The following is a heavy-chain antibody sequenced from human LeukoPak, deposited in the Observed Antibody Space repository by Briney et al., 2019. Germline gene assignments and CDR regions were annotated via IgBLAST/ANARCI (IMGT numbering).Heavy chain of an antibody. CDR3: AKDRGGYYYYFDY. CDR1: GFSFSNYG. D-gene: IGHD3-22*01. CDR2: IWYDGSNK. V-gene: IGHV3-33*06. Sequence: GRSLRLSCAASGFSFSNYGMHWVRQAPGKGLEWEAVIWYDGSNKYYADSVKGRFTISRDNSKNTLYLQMNGLRAEDTAVYYCAKDRGGYYYYFDYWGQGTLVTVSS. J-gene: IGHJ4*02.